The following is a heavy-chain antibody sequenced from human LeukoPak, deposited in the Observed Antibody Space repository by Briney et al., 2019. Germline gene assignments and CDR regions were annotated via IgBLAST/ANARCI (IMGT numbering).Heavy chain of an antibody. D-gene: IGHD3-16*01. CDR1: GFTFSSYG. CDR2: ISYDGSNK. Sequence: PGRSLRLSCAASGFTFSSYGMHWVRQAPGKGLEWVAVISYDGSNKYYADSVKGRFTISRDDSKNTLYLQMNSLRAEDTAVYYCARGLMYYYYYSGMDVWGQGTTVTVSS. V-gene: IGHV3-30*03. J-gene: IGHJ6*02. CDR3: ARGLMYYYYYSGMDV.